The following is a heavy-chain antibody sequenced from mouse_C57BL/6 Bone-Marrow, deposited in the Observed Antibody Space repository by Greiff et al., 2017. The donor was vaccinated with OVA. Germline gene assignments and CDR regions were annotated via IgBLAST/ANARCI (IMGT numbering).Heavy chain of an antibody. CDR2: LDPSDSET. Sequence: VQLQQPGAELVRPGSSVKLSCTASGYTFPSYWMHWVKQRPIQGLEWIGNLDPSDSETHYNQKFKDKATLTVDKSSSTAYMQLSSLTSEDSAVYYCGRSRVRRLAWFAYWGRGKRVTVSA. D-gene: IGHD2-14*01. CDR3: GRSRVRRLAWFAY. CDR1: GYTFPSYW. J-gene: IGHJ3*01. V-gene: IGHV1-52*01.